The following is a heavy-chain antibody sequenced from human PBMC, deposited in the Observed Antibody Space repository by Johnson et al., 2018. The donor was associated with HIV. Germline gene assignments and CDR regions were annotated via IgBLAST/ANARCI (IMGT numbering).Heavy chain of an antibody. V-gene: IGHV3-66*01. CDR1: GFTVSSNY. Sequence: VQLVESGGGLVQPGGSLRLSCAASGFTVSSNYMSWVRQAPGKGLEWVSVIYSGGSTYYADSVKGRFTISRDNSKNTLYLQMNSLRAEDTAVYYCAKSWHSGSYEADAFDIWGQGTMVTVSS. D-gene: IGHD1-26*01. CDR2: IYSGGST. CDR3: AKSWHSGSYEADAFDI. J-gene: IGHJ3*02.